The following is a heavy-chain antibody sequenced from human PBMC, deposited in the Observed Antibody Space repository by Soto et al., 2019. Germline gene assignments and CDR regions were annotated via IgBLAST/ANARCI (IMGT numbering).Heavy chain of an antibody. Sequence: EVQLVESGGDLVQPGGSLRLSCAASGCTFSDFWMSWVRQAPGKGLDWVANIKHDGSEKYYVDSVEGRFTISRDNTKDSLYLQMNSLRAEDTAVYYCARGGSWGPDFWGQGTLVTVSS. J-gene: IGHJ4*02. CDR2: IKHDGSEK. V-gene: IGHV3-7*01. CDR3: ARGGSWGPDF. D-gene: IGHD2-15*01. CDR1: GCTFSDFW.